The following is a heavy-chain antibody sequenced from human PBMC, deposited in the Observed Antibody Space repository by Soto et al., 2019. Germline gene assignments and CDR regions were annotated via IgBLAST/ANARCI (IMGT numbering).Heavy chain of an antibody. CDR2: IYHSGST. V-gene: IGHV4-38-2*02. D-gene: IGHD3-3*01. J-gene: IGHJ4*02. Sequence: SETLSLTCAVSGYSISSGYYWGWIRQPPGKGLEWIGSIYHSGSTYYNPSLKSRVTISVDTSKNQFSLKLSSVTAADTAVYYCARDGDTIFGVVTTRYFDYWGQGTLVTV. CDR3: ARDGDTIFGVVTTRYFDY. CDR1: GYSISSGYY.